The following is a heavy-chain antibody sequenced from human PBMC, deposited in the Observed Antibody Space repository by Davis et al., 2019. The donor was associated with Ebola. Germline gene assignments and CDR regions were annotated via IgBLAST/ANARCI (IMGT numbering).Heavy chain of an antibody. V-gene: IGHV1-18*01. Sequence: ASVKVSCKASGYTFTSYGISWVRQAPGQGLEWMGGIIPIFGTANYAQKLQGRVTMTTDTSTSTAYMELRSLRSDDTAVYYCARLYPRSWFDPWGQGTLVTVSS. CDR2: IIPIFGTA. J-gene: IGHJ5*02. CDR1: GYTFTSYG. CDR3: ARLYPRSWFDP. D-gene: IGHD2-2*01.